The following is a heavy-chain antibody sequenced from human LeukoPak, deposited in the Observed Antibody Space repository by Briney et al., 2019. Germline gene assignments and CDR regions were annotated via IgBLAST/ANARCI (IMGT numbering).Heavy chain of an antibody. D-gene: IGHD6-13*01. CDR2: INHSGST. V-gene: IGHV4-34*01. CDR3: ARGRYSSSWYYYYYMDV. J-gene: IGHJ6*03. CDR1: GGSFSGYY. Sequence: SETLFLTCAVYGGSFSGYYWSWIRQPPGKGLEWIGEINHSGSTNYNPSLKSRVTISVDTSKNQFSLKLSSVTAADTAVYYCARGRYSSSWYYYYYMDVWGKGTTVTVSS.